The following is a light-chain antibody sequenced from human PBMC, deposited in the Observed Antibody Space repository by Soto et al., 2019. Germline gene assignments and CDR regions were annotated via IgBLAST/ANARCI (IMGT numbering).Light chain of an antibody. V-gene: IGKV1-39*01. CDR2: AAS. Sequence: DIQMTQSPSSLSASVGDRVTITCRSSQSISAYLNWYQQKPGKAPKLLIYAASSLQSGVPSRFSGSGSGTDFTLTISNLQPEDFATYYCQESYSTPSVTFGPGTKVDIK. J-gene: IGKJ3*01. CDR3: QESYSTPSVT. CDR1: QSISAY.